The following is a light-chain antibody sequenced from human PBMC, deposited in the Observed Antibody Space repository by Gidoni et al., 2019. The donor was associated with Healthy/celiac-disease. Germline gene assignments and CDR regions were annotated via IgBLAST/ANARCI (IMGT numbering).Light chain of an antibody. J-gene: IGKJ4*01. CDR1: QDISNY. V-gene: IGKV1-33*01. CDR3: QQYDNLPRALT. CDR2: DAS. Sequence: QSPSSLSASVGDRVTITCQASQDISNYLNWYQQKPGKAPKLLIYDASNVETGVPSRFSGSGSGTDFTFTISSLQPEDIATYYCQQYDNLPRALTFGGGTKVEIK.